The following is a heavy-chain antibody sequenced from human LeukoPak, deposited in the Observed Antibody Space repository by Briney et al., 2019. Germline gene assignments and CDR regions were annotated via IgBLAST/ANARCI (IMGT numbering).Heavy chain of an antibody. Sequence: GGSLRLSCAASGFTFSSYAMHWVRQAPGKGLEWVAVISYDGSNKYYADSVKGRFTISRDNSKNTLYLQMNSLRAEDTAVYYCARGDYDFWSGYYKEDFDAFDIWGQGTMVTVSS. CDR3: ARGDYDFWSGYYKEDFDAFDI. J-gene: IGHJ3*02. CDR1: GFTFSSYA. CDR2: ISYDGSNK. V-gene: IGHV3-30-3*01. D-gene: IGHD3-3*01.